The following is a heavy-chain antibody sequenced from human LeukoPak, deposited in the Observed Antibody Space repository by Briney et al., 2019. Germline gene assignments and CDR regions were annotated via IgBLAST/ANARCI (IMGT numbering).Heavy chain of an antibody. J-gene: IGHJ4*02. Sequence: PSETLSLTCAVYGGSFSGYYWSWIRQPPGKGLEWIGEINHSGSTNYNPSLKSRVTISVDTSKNQFSLKLSSVTAADTAVYYCARSPIQSSYFDYWGQGTLVTVSS. CDR1: GGSFSGYY. V-gene: IGHV4-34*01. CDR2: INHSGST. D-gene: IGHD5-24*01. CDR3: ARSPIQSSYFDY.